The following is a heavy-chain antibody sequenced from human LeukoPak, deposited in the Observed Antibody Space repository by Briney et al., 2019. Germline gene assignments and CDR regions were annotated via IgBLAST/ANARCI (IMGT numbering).Heavy chain of an antibody. Sequence: GRSLRLSCAVSGITLSNYGMSWVRQAPGKGLELVAGMSDRSGRKNYADSVKSRVTISRDNPQNTLYLKMHSLRAEDTAVYFCAKRGVVIRVILVGFHKEAYYFDSWGQGALVTVSS. CDR3: AKRGVVIRVILVGFHKEAYYFDS. CDR2: MSDRSGRK. J-gene: IGHJ4*02. D-gene: IGHD3-22*01. V-gene: IGHV3-23*01. CDR1: GITLSNYG.